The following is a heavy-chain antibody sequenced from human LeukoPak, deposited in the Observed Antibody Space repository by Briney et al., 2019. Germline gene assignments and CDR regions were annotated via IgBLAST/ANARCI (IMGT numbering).Heavy chain of an antibody. CDR3: ATLKVFQESHIVVVVAATQGFDY. D-gene: IGHD2-15*01. CDR2: FDPEDGET. CDR1: GYTLTELS. J-gene: IGHJ4*02. V-gene: IGHV1-24*01. Sequence: GASVKVSCKVSGYTLTELSMHWVRQAPGKGLEWMGGFDPEDGETIYAQKLQGRVTMTEDTSTDTAYMELSSLRSEDTAVYYCATLKVFQESHIVVVVAATQGFDYWGQGTLVTVSS.